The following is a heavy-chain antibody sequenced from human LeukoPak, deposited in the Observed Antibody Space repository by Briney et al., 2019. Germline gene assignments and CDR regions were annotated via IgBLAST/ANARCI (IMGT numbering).Heavy chain of an antibody. Sequence: GGSLRLSCAASGFTFSSYWMSWVRQAPGKGLEWVANIKQDGSEKYYVDSVKGRFTISRDNAQSSLYLQMDSLRGDDSAVYYCGRWGVSAGLDRWGQGTLVTVSS. V-gene: IGHV3-7*01. D-gene: IGHD3-10*01. CDR2: IKQDGSEK. CDR3: GRWGVSAGLDR. J-gene: IGHJ5*02. CDR1: GFTFSSYW.